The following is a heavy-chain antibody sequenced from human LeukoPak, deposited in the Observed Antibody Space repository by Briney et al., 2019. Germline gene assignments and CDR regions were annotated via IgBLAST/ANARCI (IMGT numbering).Heavy chain of an antibody. CDR2: ISVSNSTI. J-gene: IGHJ4*02. Sequence: GGSLRLSCAVSGFTVGIYSMNWVRQAPGGGPEWVSYISVSNSTIYDADAVKDRFTITRDKAKNSLYLQMNSLRDEDTAVYYCARRKDSDYWRQGTLATVSS. V-gene: IGHV3-48*02. CDR3: ARRKDSDY. D-gene: IGHD2-15*01. CDR1: GFTVGIYS.